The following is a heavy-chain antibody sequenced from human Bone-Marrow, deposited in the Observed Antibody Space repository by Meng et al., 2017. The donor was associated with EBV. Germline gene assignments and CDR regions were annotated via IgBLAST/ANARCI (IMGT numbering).Heavy chain of an antibody. J-gene: IGHJ5*02. V-gene: IGHV3-23*01. Sequence: QWLGSGGGLVQPGGSLRLSCAASGFTFSSYAMSWVRQAPGKGLEWVSAISGSGGSTYYADSVKGRFTISRDNSKNTLYLQMNSLRAEDTAVYYCAKDVVWGSSCPDHWGQGTLVTVSS. CDR2: ISGSGGST. D-gene: IGHD6-13*01. CDR1: GFTFSSYA. CDR3: AKDVVWGSSCPDH.